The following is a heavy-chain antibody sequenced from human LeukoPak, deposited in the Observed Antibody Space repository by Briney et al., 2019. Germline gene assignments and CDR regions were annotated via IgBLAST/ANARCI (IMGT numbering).Heavy chain of an antibody. V-gene: IGHV1-18*01. CDR1: GYTFTSYG. CDR2: ISAYNGNT. D-gene: IGHD2-2*01. Sequence: ASVKVSCKASGYTFTSYGISWVRQAPGQGLEWMGWISAYNGNTNYAQKLQGRVTMTTDTSTSTAYMELRSLRSDDTAVYYCARTEYCSSTSCRTYLDYWGQGTLVTVSS. CDR3: ARTEYCSSTSCRTYLDY. J-gene: IGHJ4*02.